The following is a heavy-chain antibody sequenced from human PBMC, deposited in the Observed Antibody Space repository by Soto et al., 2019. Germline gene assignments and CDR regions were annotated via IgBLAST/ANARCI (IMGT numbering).Heavy chain of an antibody. Sequence: ASVKVSCKASGYTFSNYGLSWVRQAPGQGLEWMGWINPYSGNTKYIQKLQGRVTLTTDTSTSTAYMELRSLRSDDTAVYYCARVNQSQYRRGDNWFDPWGQGTLVTVSS. CDR3: ARVNQSQYRRGDNWFDP. J-gene: IGHJ5*02. CDR1: GYTFSNYG. CDR2: INPYSGNT. D-gene: IGHD3-10*01. V-gene: IGHV1-18*04.